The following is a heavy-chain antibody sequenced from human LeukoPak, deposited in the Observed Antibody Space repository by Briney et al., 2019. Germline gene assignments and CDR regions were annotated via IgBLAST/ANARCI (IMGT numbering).Heavy chain of an antibody. CDR1: GFTFSSYG. J-gene: IGHJ5*02. CDR2: IRYDGSNK. D-gene: IGHD3-22*01. V-gene: IGHV3-30*02. CDR3: ARGSYYYESSGTMLGT. Sequence: PGGSLRLSCAASGFTFSSYGMHWVRQAPGKGLEWVAFIRYDGSNKYYADSVKGRFTISRDNSKNTLYLQMNSLRAEDTAVYYCARGSYYYESSGTMLGTWGQGTLVTVSS.